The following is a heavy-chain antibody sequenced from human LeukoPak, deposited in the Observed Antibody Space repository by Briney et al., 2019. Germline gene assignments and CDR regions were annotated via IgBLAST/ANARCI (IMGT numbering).Heavy chain of an antibody. Sequence: PGGSLRLSCAASGFTFSSYAMPWVRQAPGKGLEYVSAISSNGGSTYYANSVKGRFTISRDNSKNTLYLQMGSLRAEDMAVYYCARVMVSPDYWGQGTLVTVSS. D-gene: IGHD5-18*01. CDR3: ARVMVSPDY. J-gene: IGHJ4*02. V-gene: IGHV3-64*01. CDR2: ISSNGGST. CDR1: GFTFSSYA.